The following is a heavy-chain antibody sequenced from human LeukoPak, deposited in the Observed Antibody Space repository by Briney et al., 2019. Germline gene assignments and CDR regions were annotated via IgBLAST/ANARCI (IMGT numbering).Heavy chain of an antibody. Sequence: GGSLRLSCAASGFTFSSYAMSWVRQAPGKGLEWVSAISGSGGTTYYAASVKGRFTISRDNSKNTRYLQMNSLRAEDTAVYYXXXXHRAAAPMGYWGQGTLVTVSS. D-gene: IGHD6-13*01. CDR2: ISGSGGTT. J-gene: IGHJ4*02. CDR3: XXXHRAAAPMGY. V-gene: IGHV3-23*01. CDR1: GFTFSSYA.